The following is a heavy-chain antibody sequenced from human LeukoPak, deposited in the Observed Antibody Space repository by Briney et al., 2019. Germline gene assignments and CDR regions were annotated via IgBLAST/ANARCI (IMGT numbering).Heavy chain of an antibody. CDR1: GESFSGYY. CDR2: INHSGST. CDR3: ARRPGYFDY. J-gene: IGHJ4*02. D-gene: IGHD6-6*01. V-gene: IGHV4-34*01. Sequence: SETLSLTCAVYGESFSGYYWSWIRQPPGKGLEWIGEINHSGSTNYNPSLKSRVTISVDTSKNQFSLKLSSVTAADTAVYYCARRPGYFDYWGQGTLVTVSS.